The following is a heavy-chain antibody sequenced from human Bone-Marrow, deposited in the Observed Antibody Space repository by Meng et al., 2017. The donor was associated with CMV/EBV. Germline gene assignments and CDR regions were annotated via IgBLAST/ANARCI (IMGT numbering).Heavy chain of an antibody. CDR3: ARDLRFLEWLSQGQALDY. J-gene: IGHJ4*02. CDR2: ISAYNGNT. CDR1: GYTFTRYA. V-gene: IGHV1-18*01. Sequence: ASVKVSCKASGYTFTRYAFSWVRQAPGQGLEGMGWISAYNGNTKYAEKFQGRVTMTTDTSTSTANMELRSLRSDDTAVYYCARDLRFLEWLSQGQALDYWGQGTLVTVSS. D-gene: IGHD3-3*01.